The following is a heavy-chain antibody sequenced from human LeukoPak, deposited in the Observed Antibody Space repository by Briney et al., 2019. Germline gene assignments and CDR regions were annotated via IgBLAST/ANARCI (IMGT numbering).Heavy chain of an antibody. Sequence: GGSLRLSCAASGFTFSSYAMSWVRQAPGKGLEWVSAISGSGGSTYYAHTVKGRVTISRDNSTNTLYLQMNSLRAEDTAVYYCAKHTALGVLYMDVWGKGTTVTVSS. CDR1: GFTFSSYA. V-gene: IGHV3-23*01. J-gene: IGHJ6*03. CDR2: ISGSGGST. CDR3: AKHTALGVLYMDV. D-gene: IGHD5-18*01.